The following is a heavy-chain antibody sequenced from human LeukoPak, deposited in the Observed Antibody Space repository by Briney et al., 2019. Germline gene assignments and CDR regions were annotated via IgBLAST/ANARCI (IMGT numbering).Heavy chain of an antibody. D-gene: IGHD2-21*02. CDR1: GFSFSDYN. V-gene: IGHV3-48*02. CDR2: ISSSSSTI. J-gene: IGHJ5*02. Sequence: PGGSLRLSCAASGFSFSDYNMNWVRQAPGKGLEWVSYISSSSSTIYYADSVKARFTISRDNAKNSLYLQMNSLRDEDTAVYYCARGLMTAFDLWGQGTLVTVSS. CDR3: ARGLMTAFDL.